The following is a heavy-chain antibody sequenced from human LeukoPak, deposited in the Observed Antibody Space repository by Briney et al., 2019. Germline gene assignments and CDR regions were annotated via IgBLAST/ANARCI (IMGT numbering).Heavy chain of an antibody. J-gene: IGHJ4*02. CDR2: IYHSGST. D-gene: IGHD3-10*01. CDR1: GYSISSGYY. CDR3: ARDGLLWFGESFDY. V-gene: IGHV4-38-2*02. Sequence: SETLSLTCTVSGYSISSGYYWGWIRQPPGKGLEWIGSIYHSGSTYYNPSLKSRVTISVDTSKNQFSLKLSSVTAADTAVYYCARDGLLWFGESFDYWGQGTLVTVSS.